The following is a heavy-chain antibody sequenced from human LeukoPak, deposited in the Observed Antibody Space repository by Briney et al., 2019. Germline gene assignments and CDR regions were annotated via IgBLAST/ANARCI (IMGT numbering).Heavy chain of an antibody. CDR2: FDPDAGQT. Sequence: GASVKVSCKVSGYTFTELAMHWVRQAPGKGLEWLGGFDPDAGQTIYGQKFQGRLTMTEDTSTDTAFMDLSSLRSEDTAVYYCATQVCRGNSCYSSLDFWGQGTLVTVSS. J-gene: IGHJ4*02. V-gene: IGHV1-24*01. CDR1: GYTFTELA. CDR3: ATQVCRGNSCYSSLDF. D-gene: IGHD2-15*01.